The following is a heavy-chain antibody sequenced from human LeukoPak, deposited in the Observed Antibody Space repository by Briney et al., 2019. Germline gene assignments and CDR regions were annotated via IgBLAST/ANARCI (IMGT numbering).Heavy chain of an antibody. V-gene: IGHV3-48*03. J-gene: IGHJ4*02. CDR3: TRAVSGKSLDF. CDR1: GFTFSSYE. Sequence: PGGSLRLSCAASGFTFSSYEMNWVRQALGKGPEWVSYIPSSGSPIYYADSVKGRFTISRDNAKNSLYLQMNSLRAEDTALYYCTRAVSGKSLDFWGQGTLVTVSS. CDR2: IPSSGSPI. D-gene: IGHD6-19*01.